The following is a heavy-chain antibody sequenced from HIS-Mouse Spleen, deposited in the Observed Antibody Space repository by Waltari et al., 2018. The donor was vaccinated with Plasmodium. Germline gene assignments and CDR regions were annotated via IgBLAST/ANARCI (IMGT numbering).Heavy chain of an antibody. CDR2: INSDGSST. Sequence: EVQLVESGGGLVQPGGSLRLSCAASGFTFSSHWMHWVRQAPGTGRVWVSRINSDGSSTSYADSVKGRFTISRDNAKNTLYLQMNSLRAEDTAVYYCARDKPSNYGYFDYWGQGTLVTVSS. J-gene: IGHJ4*02. CDR3: ARDKPSNYGYFDY. D-gene: IGHD4-4*01. CDR1: GFTFSSHW. V-gene: IGHV3-74*01.